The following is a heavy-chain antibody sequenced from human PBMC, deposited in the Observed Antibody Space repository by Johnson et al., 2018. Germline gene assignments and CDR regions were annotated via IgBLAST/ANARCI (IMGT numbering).Heavy chain of an antibody. CDR3: ATPLTSYFDTSGHEVRRYSFHI. V-gene: IGHV4-59*01. CDR1: GGSISSYY. D-gene: IGHD3-22*01. Sequence: QVQLQQSGPGLVKXSETXSLXCTVSGGSISSYYWSWIRQPPGKRPEWIGYVYYSGSTNYNPSLKSTVTISVEPATHQLSLTLNSVTAADTAVYYCATPLTSYFDTSGHEVRRYSFHIWGQGTMVTVSS. J-gene: IGHJ3*02. CDR2: VYYSGST.